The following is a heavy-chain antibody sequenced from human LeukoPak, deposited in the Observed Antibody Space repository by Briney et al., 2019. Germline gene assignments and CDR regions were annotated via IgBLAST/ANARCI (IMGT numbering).Heavy chain of an antibody. CDR3: ARGTLYCSSTSCLKYYFDY. D-gene: IGHD2-2*01. J-gene: IGHJ4*02. CDR2: IYTSGST. CDR1: GGSISSGSYY. Sequence: SQTLSLTCTVSGGSISSGSYYWSWIRQPAGKGLEWIGRIYTSGSTNYNPSLKSRVTISVDTSNNPFSLKLSSVTAADTAVYYCARGTLYCSSTSCLKYYFDYWGQGTLVTVSS. V-gene: IGHV4-61*02.